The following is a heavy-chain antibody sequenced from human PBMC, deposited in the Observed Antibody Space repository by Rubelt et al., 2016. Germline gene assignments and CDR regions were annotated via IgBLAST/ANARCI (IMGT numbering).Heavy chain of an antibody. V-gene: IGHV4-34*01. D-gene: IGHD1-26*01. CDR3: ARRGFRRPDYYPLEY. Sequence: QVQLQLWGAGLLKPSATLSLTCAVYGGSFSGYYWSWIRQAPGKGLEWIGEINHSGTTNNKPSLKSRVTTSVDTSKNQFSLKLRSATAAGTAVYYCARRGFRRPDYYPLEYWGQGALVTVSS. CDR2: INHSGTT. CDR1: GGSFSGYY. J-gene: IGHJ4*02.